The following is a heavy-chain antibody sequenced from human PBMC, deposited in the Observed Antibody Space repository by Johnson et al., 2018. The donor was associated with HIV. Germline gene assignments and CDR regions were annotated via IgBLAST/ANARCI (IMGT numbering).Heavy chain of an antibody. V-gene: IGHV3-30*02. CDR2: IRYDRSNR. Sequence: QVQLVESGGGVVQPGGSLRLSCAASGFTFSSYGMHWVRQAPGKGLEWVAFIRYDRSNRYYADSGKGRFTVSRDNSKNTLFLHMNSLRGEDTAVYYCAKDFRRFFPTPDAFGIWGQGTMVTVSS. D-gene: IGHD4-23*01. J-gene: IGHJ3*02. CDR3: AKDFRRFFPTPDAFGI. CDR1: GFTFSSYG.